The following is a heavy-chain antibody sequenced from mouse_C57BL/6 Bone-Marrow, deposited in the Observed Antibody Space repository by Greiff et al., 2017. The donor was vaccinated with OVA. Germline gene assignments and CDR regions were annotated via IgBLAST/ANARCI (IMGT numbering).Heavy chain of an antibody. CDR2: IYPGSVTT. J-gene: IGHJ4*01. V-gene: IGHV1-66*01. CDR3: ARSNYGGVAMDY. Sequence: QVQLQQSGPELVKPGASVKISCKASGYSFTIYYLHWVKQRPGQGLEWIGWIYPGSVTTKYNEKFKGKATLTADTSSSTAYMQLSSLTSEDAAVYDCARSNYGGVAMDYWGQGTSVTVSS. D-gene: IGHD2-5*01. CDR1: GYSFTIYY.